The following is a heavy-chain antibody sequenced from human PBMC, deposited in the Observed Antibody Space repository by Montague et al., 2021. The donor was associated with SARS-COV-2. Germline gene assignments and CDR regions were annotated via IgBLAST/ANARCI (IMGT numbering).Heavy chain of an antibody. CDR1: GGSISSNSYY. J-gene: IGHJ5*02. V-gene: IGHV4-39*01. Sequence: SETLSLTCTVSGGSISSNSYYWGWIRQPPGKGLEWIGSIYYSGSTYYNPSLKSRVTISVDTSKNQFSLKLSSVTAADTAVYYCARGFTMIVVVMRYNWFDPWGQGTLVTVSS. D-gene: IGHD3-22*01. CDR2: IYYSGST. CDR3: ARGFTMIVVVMRYNWFDP.